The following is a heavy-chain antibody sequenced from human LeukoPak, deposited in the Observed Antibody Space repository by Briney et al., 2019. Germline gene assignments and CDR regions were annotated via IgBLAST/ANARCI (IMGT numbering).Heavy chain of an antibody. Sequence: GGSLRLSCAASGFSFSSYSMSWVRQAPGKGLEWVSYISSTSNTIYYADSVKGRSTISRDNAENSLYLQMNSLRDEDTAVYYCARKATDFDDWGQGTLVTVSS. D-gene: IGHD1-1*01. CDR3: ARKATDFDD. CDR1: GFSFSSYS. CDR2: ISSTSNTI. V-gene: IGHV3-48*02. J-gene: IGHJ4*02.